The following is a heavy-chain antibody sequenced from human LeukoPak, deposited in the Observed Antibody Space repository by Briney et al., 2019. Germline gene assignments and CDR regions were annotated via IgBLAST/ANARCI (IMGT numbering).Heavy chain of an antibody. CDR2: IIPMFGTA. J-gene: IGHJ5*02. CDR1: GGTFTNFL. CDR3: ARGTFTGDPNHWFDP. V-gene: IGHV1-69*05. D-gene: IGHD3-16*01. Sequence: SVKVSCKASGGTFTNFLISWVRQAPGQGLEWMGRIIPMFGTANYAQKFQGRVTITTDESTSTAYMELSSLRSEDTAVYYCARGTFTGDPNHWFDPWGQGTLVTVSS.